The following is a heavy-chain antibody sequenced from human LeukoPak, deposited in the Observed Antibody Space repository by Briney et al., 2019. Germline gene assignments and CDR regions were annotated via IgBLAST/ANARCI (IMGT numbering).Heavy chain of an antibody. Sequence: GGSLRLSCVVSGFIFDDYGISWVRQAPGKGLEWVSRIHWKSGSTDYVDSVKGRFTISRDNAKNSLYLQMNSLRPEDTAFYYCARDRSITSFGVVRRNKVGTLDVWGKGTTVTVSS. D-gene: IGHD3-3*01. J-gene: IGHJ6*04. CDR3: ARDRSITSFGVVRRNKVGTLDV. V-gene: IGHV3-20*04. CDR2: IHWKSGST. CDR1: GFIFDDYG.